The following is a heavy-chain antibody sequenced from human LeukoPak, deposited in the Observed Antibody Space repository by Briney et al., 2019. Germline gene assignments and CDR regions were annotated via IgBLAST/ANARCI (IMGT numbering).Heavy chain of an antibody. CDR2: ISAYNGNT. J-gene: IGHJ4*02. CDR1: GYTFTSYG. D-gene: IGHD3-22*01. CDR3: ARRAAYYYDSSGYLEYFDY. V-gene: IGHV1-18*04. Sequence: ASVTVSCKASGYTFTSYGISWVRQAPGQGLEWMGWISAYNGNTNYAQKLQGRVTMTTDTSTSTAYMELRSLRSDDTAVYYCARRAAYYYDSSGYLEYFDYWGQGTLVTVSS.